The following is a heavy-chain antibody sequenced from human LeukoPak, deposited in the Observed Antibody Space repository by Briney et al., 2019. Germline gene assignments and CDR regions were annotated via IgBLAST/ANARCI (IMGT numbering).Heavy chain of an antibody. CDR1: GGSISSYY. D-gene: IGHD6-19*01. J-gene: IGHJ4*02. V-gene: IGHV4-59*08. CDR2: ISYSGST. CDR3: ARLGPPWGIAVAGSFDY. Sequence: SETLSLTCTVSGGSISSYYWSWIRQPPGKGLEWTGYISYSGSTNYNPSLKSRVTISVDTSKNQFSLKLRSVTAADTAVYYCARLGPPWGIAVAGSFDYWGQGTLVTVSS.